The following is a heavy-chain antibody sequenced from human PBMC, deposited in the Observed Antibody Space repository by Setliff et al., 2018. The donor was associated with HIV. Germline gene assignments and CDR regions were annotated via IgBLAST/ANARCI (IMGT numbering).Heavy chain of an antibody. D-gene: IGHD3-10*01. CDR3: ARDLYYGSGSYRDYYYYMDV. V-gene: IGHV4-4*07. J-gene: IGHJ6*03. CDR2: IYTSGST. Sequence: PSETLSLTCTVSGGSISSYYWGWIRQPAGKGLEWIGRIYTSGSTNYNPSLKSRVTMSVDTSKTQFSLNLTSVTAADTAVYYCARDLYYGSGSYRDYYYYMDVWGKGTTVTVSS. CDR1: GGSISSYY.